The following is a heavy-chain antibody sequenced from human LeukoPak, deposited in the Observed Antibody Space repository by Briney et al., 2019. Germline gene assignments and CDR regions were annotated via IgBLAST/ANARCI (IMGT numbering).Heavy chain of an antibody. D-gene: IGHD2-2*01. CDR1: GGSLSSGGYS. V-gene: IGHV4-30-2*01. CDR2: IYHSGST. CDR3: ARAVVTDAFDI. Sequence: SQTLSLTCAVSGGSLSSGGYSWSWIRQPPGKGLEWIGYIYHSGSTHYNPSLKSRVTISVDRSKNQFSLKLSSVTAADTAVYYCARAVVTDAFDIWGQGTMVTVSS. J-gene: IGHJ3*02.